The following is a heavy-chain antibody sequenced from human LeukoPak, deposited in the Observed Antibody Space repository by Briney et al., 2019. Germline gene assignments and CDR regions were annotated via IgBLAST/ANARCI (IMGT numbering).Heavy chain of an antibody. J-gene: IGHJ6*03. CDR3: ARAQYYGLSSGYTGGFYYMDV. CDR2: ISHRGVA. V-gene: IGHV4-59*01. D-gene: IGHD3-3*01. CDR1: GGSISSSY. Sequence: SETLSLTCTVSGGSISSSYWSWIRQPPGKGLEWSWYISHRGVATYNPSLKSRLTISLDMSKNQLSLIRKSLTTDATPVYYCARAQYYGLSSGYTGGFYYMDVWGKGTTVSVSS.